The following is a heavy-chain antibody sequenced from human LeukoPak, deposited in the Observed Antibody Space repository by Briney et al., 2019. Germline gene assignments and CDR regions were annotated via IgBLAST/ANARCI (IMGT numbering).Heavy chain of an antibody. D-gene: IGHD3-10*01. CDR3: ARHLAMIRGIPYYFDY. J-gene: IGHJ4*02. Sequence: GESLQISGKGSGYPFTNYWIGWGRQVPGKGVEGMGIIYPDDSDTRDRPSFQGQVTISADKSISPAYLQWSSLKASDTAMYYCARHLAMIRGIPYYFDYWGQGTLVTVSS. CDR1: GYPFTNYW. V-gene: IGHV5-51*01. CDR2: IYPDDSDT.